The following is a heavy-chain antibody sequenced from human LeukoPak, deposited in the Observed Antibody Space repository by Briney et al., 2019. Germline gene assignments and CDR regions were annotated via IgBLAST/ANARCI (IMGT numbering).Heavy chain of an antibody. CDR2: IYYFGST. J-gene: IGHJ6*02. CDR3: ARFQSSSSWDYYYGLDV. CDR1: GGSISSYY. Sequence: SETLSLTCTVSGGSISSYYWSWIRQPPGKGLEWIGYIYYFGSTNYNPSLKSRVTISVDTSNNQFSLKLSSVTAADTAVYYCARFQSSSSWDYYYGLDVWGQGTTVTVSS. D-gene: IGHD6-13*01. V-gene: IGHV4-59*01.